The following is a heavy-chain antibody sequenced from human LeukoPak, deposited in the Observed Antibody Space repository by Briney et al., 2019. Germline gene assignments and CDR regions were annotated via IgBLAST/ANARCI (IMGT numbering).Heavy chain of an antibody. CDR3: ARRVDTAMVPLGYYYGMDV. D-gene: IGHD5-18*01. Sequence: PSETLSLTCTVSGGSISSSSYYWGWIRQPPGKGLEWIGSIYYSGSTYYNPSLKSRVTISVDTSKNQFSLKLSSVTAADTAVYYCARRVDTAMVPLGYYYGMDVWGQGTTVTVSS. CDR2: IYYSGST. J-gene: IGHJ6*02. V-gene: IGHV4-39*01. CDR1: GGSISSSSYY.